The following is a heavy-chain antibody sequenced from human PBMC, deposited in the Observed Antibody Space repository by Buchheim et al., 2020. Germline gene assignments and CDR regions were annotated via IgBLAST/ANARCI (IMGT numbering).Heavy chain of an antibody. CDR3: ARVGEQLVHYFDC. Sequence: QVQLQESGPGLVKPSETLSLTCTVSGGSINSYYWTWIRQPPGKGLEWIGYIYYSGSTKYNPSLKSRVTISVETSKNQFSLWLTSVTAADTAVYYCARVGEQLVHYFDCWGQGTL. D-gene: IGHD6-6*01. V-gene: IGHV4-59*01. J-gene: IGHJ4*02. CDR1: GGSINSYY. CDR2: IYYSGST.